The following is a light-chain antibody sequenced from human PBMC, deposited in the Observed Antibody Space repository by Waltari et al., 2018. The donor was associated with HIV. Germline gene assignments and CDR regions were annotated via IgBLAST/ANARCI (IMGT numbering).Light chain of an antibody. V-gene: IGLV2-8*01. CDR3: VSYAGINDRWV. CDR1: SSDVGGYDH. CDR2: EVT. Sequence: QSALTQPPSSSGSPGQSVTISCTGTSSDVGGYDHVSWYQQHPGKAPKRLVYEVTKRAPVVPDRFSGSKSGNTASLTVSGLQAEDEAHYYCVSYAGINDRWVFGGGTKLTVL. J-gene: IGLJ3*02.